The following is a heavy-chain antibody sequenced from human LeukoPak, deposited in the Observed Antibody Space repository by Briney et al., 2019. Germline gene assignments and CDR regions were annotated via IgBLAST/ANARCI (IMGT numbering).Heavy chain of an antibody. Sequence: PSETLSLTCTVSSGSISSYYWSWIRQPPGKGLEWIGYIYYSGSTNYNPSLKSRVTISVDTSKNQFSLKLSSVTAADTAVYFCARGRVSSSTWYSTYYYYFYMDVWGKGTTVTVSS. J-gene: IGHJ6*03. CDR1: SGSISSYY. D-gene: IGHD1-1*01. V-gene: IGHV4-59*01. CDR3: ARGRVSSSTWYSTYYYYFYMDV. CDR2: IYYSGST.